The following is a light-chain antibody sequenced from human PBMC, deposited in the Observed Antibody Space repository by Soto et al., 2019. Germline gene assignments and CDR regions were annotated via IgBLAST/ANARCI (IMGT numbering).Light chain of an antibody. Sequence: QSVLTQPAPVSGSPGQSITISCTGTSSGVGTYNYVSWYQQHPGKAPKLIIYEVSNRPSGVSNRFSGSKSGNTASLTISGLQAEDEADYYCSSYTSSTDYVFGTGTKVTVL. J-gene: IGLJ1*01. CDR3: SSYTSSTDYV. V-gene: IGLV2-14*01. CDR2: EVS. CDR1: SSGVGTYNY.